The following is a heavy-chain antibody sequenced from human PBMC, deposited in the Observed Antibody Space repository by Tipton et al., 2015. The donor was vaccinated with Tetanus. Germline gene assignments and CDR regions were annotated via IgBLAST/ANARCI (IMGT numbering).Heavy chain of an antibody. CDR2: ISWDGGST. J-gene: IGHJ4*02. V-gene: IGHV3-43*01. CDR3: AKDILEMATTISN. CDR1: GFTFDDYT. D-gene: IGHD5-24*01. Sequence: SLRLSCAASGFTFDDYTMHWVRRAPGKGLEWVSLISWDGGSTYYADSVKGRFTISRDNSKNSLYLQMNSLRTEDTALYYCAKDILEMATTISNWGQGTLVTVSS.